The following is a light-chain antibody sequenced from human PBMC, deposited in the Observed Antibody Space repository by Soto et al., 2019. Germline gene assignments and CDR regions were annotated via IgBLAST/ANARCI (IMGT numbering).Light chain of an antibody. V-gene: IGKV3-20*01. Sequence: EIVLTQSPGTLSLSPGERATLSCRASQSVGKNYVAWYQQKPGQAPRFLIYGASSRASGIPDRFSGSGSGTDFTLTISRLEPEDFAVYYCHQYATSPRTVGQGTKLEI. CDR3: HQYATSPRT. CDR2: GAS. CDR1: QSVGKNY. J-gene: IGKJ1*01.